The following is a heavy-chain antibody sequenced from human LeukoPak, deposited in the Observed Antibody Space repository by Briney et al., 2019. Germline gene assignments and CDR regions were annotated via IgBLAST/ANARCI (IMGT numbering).Heavy chain of an antibody. Sequence: PGGSLRLSCAASGFTFDDYGLTWVRRVPGKGLECVSNINWSGGSTGYADSVKGRFTISRDNAMNSLYLQMSSLRAEDTALYHCARGGSGSFYFFDYWGQGTLVTVSS. CDR3: ARGGSGSFYFFDY. J-gene: IGHJ4*02. D-gene: IGHD1-26*01. CDR2: INWSGGST. V-gene: IGHV3-20*01. CDR1: GFTFDDYG.